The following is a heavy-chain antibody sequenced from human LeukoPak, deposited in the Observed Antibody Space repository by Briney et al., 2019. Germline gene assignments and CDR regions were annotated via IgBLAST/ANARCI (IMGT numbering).Heavy chain of an antibody. Sequence: SVKVSCKASGYTFTSYAMNWVRQAPGQGLEWMGGIIPIFGTANYAQKFQGRVTITTDESTSTAYMELSSLRSEDTAVYYCTLLGGYSSSWHLGDYWGQGTLVTVSS. D-gene: IGHD6-13*01. CDR1: GYTFTSYA. CDR3: TLLGGYSSSWHLGDY. CDR2: IIPIFGTA. J-gene: IGHJ4*02. V-gene: IGHV1-69*05.